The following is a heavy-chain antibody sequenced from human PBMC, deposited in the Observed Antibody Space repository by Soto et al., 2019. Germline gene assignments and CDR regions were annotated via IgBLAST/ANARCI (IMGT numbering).Heavy chain of an antibody. Sequence: SVKVSCKASGGSFSNFGISWVRQAPGQGLEWMGGIVPVFGRPNYAQRFRDRLTITADESTSTGYMELIGLRSDDTAVYYCAREGSGYNFWGQGTQVTVSS. CDR3: AREGSGYNF. J-gene: IGHJ4*02. CDR2: IVPVFGRP. CDR1: GGSFSNFG. V-gene: IGHV1-69*13. D-gene: IGHD5-12*01.